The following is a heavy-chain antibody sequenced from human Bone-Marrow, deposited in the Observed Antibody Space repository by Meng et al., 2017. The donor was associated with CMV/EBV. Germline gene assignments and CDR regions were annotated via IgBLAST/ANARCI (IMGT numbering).Heavy chain of an antibody. D-gene: IGHD6-6*01. CDR1: EYTFTGYY. CDR3: SRELLHTSSHPFDY. V-gene: IGHV1-2*02. CDR2: INPQSGGT. J-gene: IGHJ4*02. Sequence: ASVKVSCKASEYTFTGYYMHWVRQAPGQGLEWMGWINPQSGGTNYAQKFQGRVTLTRDTSISTGYMELSRLRSDDTAVYYCSRELLHTSSHPFDYWGQGALVIVSS.